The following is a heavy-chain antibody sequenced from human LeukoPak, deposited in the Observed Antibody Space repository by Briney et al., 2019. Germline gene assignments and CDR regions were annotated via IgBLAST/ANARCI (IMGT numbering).Heavy chain of an antibody. CDR1: GFTFSDYY. Sequence: GGSLRLSCAASGFTFSDYYMSWIRQAPGKGLEWVSYISSSGSTIYYADSVKGRFTISRDNAKDSLYLQMNSLRAEDTAVYYCAREPYSSSWTPRGGAFDMWGQGTMVTVSS. CDR2: ISSSGSTI. D-gene: IGHD6-13*01. V-gene: IGHV3-11*01. CDR3: AREPYSSSWTPRGGAFDM. J-gene: IGHJ3*02.